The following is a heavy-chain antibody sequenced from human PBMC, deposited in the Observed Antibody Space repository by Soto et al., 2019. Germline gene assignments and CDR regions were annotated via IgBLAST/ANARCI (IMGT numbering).Heavy chain of an antibody. D-gene: IGHD2-8*02. Sequence: HEHLVQSGAEVKRPGASLKVSCKASGYSFTGYYIHWVRQAPGQGLEWMGWINPDSGATNYAQNFQGRVTLTSDTSISTASTDLTSLTSADTAVYYCARGDYGTGGYPFPYFGYWGQGTLVIVSS. J-gene: IGHJ4*02. CDR1: GYSFTGYY. CDR2: INPDSGAT. CDR3: ARGDYGTGGYPFPYFGY. V-gene: IGHV1-2*02.